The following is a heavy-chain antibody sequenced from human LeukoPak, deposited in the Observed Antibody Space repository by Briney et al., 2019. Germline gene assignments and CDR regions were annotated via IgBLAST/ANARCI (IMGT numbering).Heavy chain of an antibody. D-gene: IGHD6-19*01. CDR3: ARDRIAVAGTGYYYGMDV. J-gene: IGHJ6*02. CDR2: IYYSGST. Sequence: SETLSLTCTVSGGSISSYHWSWIRQPPGKGLEWIGYIYYSGSTNYNPSLKSRVTISVDTSKNQFSLKLSSVTAADAAVYYCARDRIAVAGTGYYYGMDVWGQGTTVTVSS. CDR1: GGSISSYH. V-gene: IGHV4-59*01.